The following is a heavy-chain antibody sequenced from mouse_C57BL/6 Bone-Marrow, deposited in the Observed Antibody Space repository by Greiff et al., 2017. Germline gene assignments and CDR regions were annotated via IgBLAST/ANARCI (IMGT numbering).Heavy chain of an antibody. D-gene: IGHD1-1*01. J-gene: IGHJ1*03. V-gene: IGHV14-4*01. CDR1: GFNIKDDY. Sequence: VQLQQSGAELVRPGASVKLSCTASGFNIKDDYMHWVKQRPEQGLEWIGWIDPENGDTEYASKFQGKATITADTSSNTAYLQLSSLTSEDTAVXYCTTRYYGSSYYWYFDVWGTGTTVTVSS. CDR2: IDPENGDT. CDR3: TTRYYGSSYYWYFDV.